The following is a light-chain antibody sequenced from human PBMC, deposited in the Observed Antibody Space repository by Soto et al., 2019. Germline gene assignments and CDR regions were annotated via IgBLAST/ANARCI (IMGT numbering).Light chain of an antibody. J-gene: IGKJ2*01. V-gene: IGKV2-30*02. CDR2: QVS. CDR1: QSLVHSDGNTY. Sequence: DVVMTQSPLSLPVTLGQPASISCRSSQSLVHSDGNTYLHWFQQRPGQSPRRLIYQVSKWDSGVPDRLSGSVSDTDFTLRINRVEAQYVCVYYCMQGTHWPPTFGQGTKLEIK. CDR3: MQGTHWPPT.